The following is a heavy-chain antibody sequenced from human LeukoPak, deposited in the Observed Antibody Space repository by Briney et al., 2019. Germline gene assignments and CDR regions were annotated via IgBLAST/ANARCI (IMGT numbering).Heavy chain of an antibody. V-gene: IGHV3-30*02. Sequence: GGSLRLSCAASRVTFCSYGMHWVRQAPGKGLEWVAFIRYDGSNKYYADSVRGRFTTSRDNSKSTLSLQMNSLRAEDTAIYYCVTYRQVMLPFEAWGQGTLVTVSS. J-gene: IGHJ5*02. CDR3: VTYRQVMLPFEA. CDR1: RVTFCSYG. D-gene: IGHD5-18*01. CDR2: IRYDGSNK.